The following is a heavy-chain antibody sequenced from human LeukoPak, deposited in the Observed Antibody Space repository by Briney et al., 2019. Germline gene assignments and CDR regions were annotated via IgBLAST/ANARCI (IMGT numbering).Heavy chain of an antibody. CDR2: INHSGST. V-gene: IGHV4-34*01. J-gene: IGHJ4*02. Sequence: SETLSLTCAVYGGSFSGYYWSWIRQPPGKGLKWIGEINHSGSTNYNPSLKSRVTISVDTSKNQFSLKLSSVTAADTAVYYCARGTAGYCSSTSCSPGDADFDYWGQGTLVTVSS. D-gene: IGHD2-2*01. CDR3: ARGTAGYCSSTSCSPGDADFDY. CDR1: GGSFSGYY.